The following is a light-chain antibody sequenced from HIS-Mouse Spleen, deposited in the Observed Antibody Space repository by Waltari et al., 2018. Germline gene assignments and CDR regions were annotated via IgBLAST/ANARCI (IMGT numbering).Light chain of an antibody. CDR3: YSTDSSGNHRV. CDR2: EDS. V-gene: IGLV3-10*01. CDR1: ALPKKY. Sequence: SYELTQPPSVSVSPGQTARITCSGDALPKKYAYWYQQKSDQAPVLVIYEDSKRPAGIPGRVSGSSSGTRATLTISGAQVEDEADYYCYSTDSSGNHRVFGGGTKLTVL. J-gene: IGLJ2*01.